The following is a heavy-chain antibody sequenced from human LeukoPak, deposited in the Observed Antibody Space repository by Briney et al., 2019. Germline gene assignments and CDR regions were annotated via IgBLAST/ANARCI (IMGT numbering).Heavy chain of an antibody. CDR1: GFTFSNYA. CDR3: AKEYYYDSSGYYAPRPDY. CDR2: ISGSGGST. Sequence: PGGSLRLSCTASGFTFSNYAMSWVRQGPGKGLEWVSAISGSGGSTYYADSVKGRFTISRDNSKNTLYLQMNSLRAEDTAVYYCAKEYYYDSSGYYAPRPDYWGQGTLVTVSS. J-gene: IGHJ4*02. V-gene: IGHV3-23*01. D-gene: IGHD3-22*01.